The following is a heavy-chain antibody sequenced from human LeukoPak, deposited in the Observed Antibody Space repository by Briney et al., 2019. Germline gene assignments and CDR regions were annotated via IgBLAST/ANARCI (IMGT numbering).Heavy chain of an antibody. V-gene: IGHV1-69*05. J-gene: IGHJ6*03. Sequence: SVKVSCKASGGTFSSYAIIWVRQAPGQGLEWMGGIIPIFGTANYAQKFQGRVTITTDESTSTAYMELSSLRSEDTAVYYCARDETLVDYYYYMDVWGKGTTVTVSS. CDR3: ARDETLVDYYYYMDV. CDR1: GGTFSSYA. D-gene: IGHD6-6*01. CDR2: IIPIFGTA.